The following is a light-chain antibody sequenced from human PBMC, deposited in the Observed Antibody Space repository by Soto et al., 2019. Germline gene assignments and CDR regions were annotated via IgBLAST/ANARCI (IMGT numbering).Light chain of an antibody. CDR3: SSYAGSNNYV. J-gene: IGLJ1*01. CDR2: DVS. CDR1: SSDVGGYNY. V-gene: IGLV2-8*01. Sequence: ALTQPPSASGSPGQSVTISCTGPSSDVGGYNYVSWYQHHPGKAPKLMIYDVSKRPSGVPDRFSGSKSGNTASLTVSGLQAEDEADYYCSSYAGSNNYVFGTGTKVTVL.